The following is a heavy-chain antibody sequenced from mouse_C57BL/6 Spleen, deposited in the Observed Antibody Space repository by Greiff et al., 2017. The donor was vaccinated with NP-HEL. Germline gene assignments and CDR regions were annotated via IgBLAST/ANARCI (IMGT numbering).Heavy chain of an antibody. CDR3: TTDSSGLAWFAY. CDR1: GFNIKDDY. V-gene: IGHV14-4*01. Sequence: EVQLQQSGAELVRPGASVKLSCTASGFNIKDDYMHWVKQRPEQGLEWIGWIDPENGDTEYASKFQGKATITADTSSNTAYLQLSSLTSEDTAVDYCTTDSSGLAWFAYWGQGTLFTVSA. CDR2: IDPENGDT. J-gene: IGHJ3*01. D-gene: IGHD3-2*02.